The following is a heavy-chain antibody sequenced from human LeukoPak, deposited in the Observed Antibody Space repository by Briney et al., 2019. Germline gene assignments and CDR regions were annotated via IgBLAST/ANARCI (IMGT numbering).Heavy chain of an antibody. V-gene: IGHV3-23*01. Sequence: GGSLRLSCAAXGXXXRXSAXXXXXXAXXXGLEWVSLIXHXGANTFYXDXVKGRFTVSRDNSKNMMYLQMNXLRAEDTAVYYCAKDIEASIWGQGTLVTVSS. CDR2: IXHXGANT. D-gene: IGHD2-15*01. CDR1: GXXXRXSA. J-gene: IGHJ4*02. CDR3: AKDIEASI.